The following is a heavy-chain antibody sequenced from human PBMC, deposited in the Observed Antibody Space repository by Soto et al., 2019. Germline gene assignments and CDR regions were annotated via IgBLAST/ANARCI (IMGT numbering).Heavy chain of an antibody. V-gene: IGHV4-31*03. CDR2: IYYSGST. CDR3: ARKIQLYYFDY. J-gene: IGHJ4*02. CDR1: GGSISSGGYY. Sequence: PSETLSLTCTVSGGSISSGGYYWSWIRQHPGKGLEWIGYIYYSGSTYYNPSLKSRVTISVDTSKNQFSLKLSSVTAADTAVYYCARKIQLYYFDYWGQGTLVTVSS. D-gene: IGHD5-18*01.